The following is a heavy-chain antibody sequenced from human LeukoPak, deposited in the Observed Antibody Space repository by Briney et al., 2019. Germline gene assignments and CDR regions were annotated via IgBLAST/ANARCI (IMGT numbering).Heavy chain of an antibody. CDR3: ARALGGDYVF. Sequence: GGSLTLSCAACGLTFDDYVMSWVRQPPGKGLEWVSGINWNGDSTGYADSVKGLCTISRDNAKNSLYLQMSSLRAEDTALYYCARALGGDYVFWGQETLVTVSS. CDR2: INWNGDST. V-gene: IGHV3-20*04. CDR1: GLTFDDYV. J-gene: IGHJ4*02. D-gene: IGHD2-21*01.